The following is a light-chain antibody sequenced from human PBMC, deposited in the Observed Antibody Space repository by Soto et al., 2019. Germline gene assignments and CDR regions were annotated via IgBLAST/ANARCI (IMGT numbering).Light chain of an antibody. CDR1: ENLYGN. Sequence: EIFLTQSPATLSVFRWETATPSWGANENLYGNLAWYQQKPGQAPRLLIYGTSTRATGLPARFSGGGSGTEFTLTVDNLQSEDSAVYYCQQYNYWPWTFGQGTKVDI. J-gene: IGKJ1*01. CDR2: GTS. V-gene: IGKV3-15*01. CDR3: QQYNYWPWT.